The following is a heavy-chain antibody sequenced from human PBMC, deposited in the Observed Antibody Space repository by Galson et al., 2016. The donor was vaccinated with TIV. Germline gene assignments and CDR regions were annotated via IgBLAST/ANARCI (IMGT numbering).Heavy chain of an antibody. D-gene: IGHD7-27*01. CDR1: GFTFSNYN. J-gene: IGHJ6*02. Sequence: SLRLSCAASGFTFSNYNMNWVRQAPGKGLEWVSSISSTSNYIYYGDPVKGRFTISRDNAENSLHLHMNSPRAEDTAIYFCARTGKYYHYAMDVWGQGTTVTVSS. CDR3: ARTGKYYHYAMDV. V-gene: IGHV3-21*01. CDR2: ISSTSNYI.